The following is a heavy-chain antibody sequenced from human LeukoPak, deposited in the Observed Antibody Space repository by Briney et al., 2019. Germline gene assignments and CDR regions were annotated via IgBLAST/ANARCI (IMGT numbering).Heavy chain of an antibody. CDR3: ATTRRYSSSWLFDY. Sequence: ASVKVSCKASGGTFSSYAISWVRQAPGQGLEWMGRINPNSGGTNYAQKFQGRVTMTRDTSISTAYMELSRLRSDDTAVYYCATTRRYSSSWLFDYWGQGTLVTVSS. J-gene: IGHJ4*02. CDR1: GGTFSSYA. V-gene: IGHV1-2*06. D-gene: IGHD6-13*01. CDR2: INPNSGGT.